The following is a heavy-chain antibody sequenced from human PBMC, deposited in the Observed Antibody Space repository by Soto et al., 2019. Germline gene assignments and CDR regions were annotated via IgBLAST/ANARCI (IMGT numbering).Heavy chain of an antibody. J-gene: IGHJ5*02. CDR2: IYYIGST. D-gene: IGHD2-2*01. Sequence: PSETLSLTCTVSGGSISSGGYYWSWIRQHPGKGLEWIGYIYYIGSTYYNPSLKSRVIISVDTSKNQFSLKLSSVTAEDTAVYYCARADQNLFDPWGQGTLVTVSS. CDR3: ARADQNLFDP. CDR1: GGSISSGGYY. V-gene: IGHV4-31*03.